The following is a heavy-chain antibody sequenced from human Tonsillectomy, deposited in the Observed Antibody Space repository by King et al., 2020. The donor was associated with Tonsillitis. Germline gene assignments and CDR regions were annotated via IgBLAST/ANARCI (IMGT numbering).Heavy chain of an antibody. V-gene: IGHV3-30*02. Sequence: QLVQSGGGVVQPGGSLRLSCAASGFTFRSYGMHWVRQAPGKGLEWVAFIRNDDSNKYYVDAVKGRFTISRDNSKNTVYLQMNSLRAEDTAVYYCAKRDEYSYFGMDVWGQGTTVTVSS. J-gene: IGHJ6*02. CDR1: GFTFRSYG. CDR3: AKRDEYSYFGMDV. CDR2: IRNDDSNK. D-gene: IGHD2/OR15-2a*01.